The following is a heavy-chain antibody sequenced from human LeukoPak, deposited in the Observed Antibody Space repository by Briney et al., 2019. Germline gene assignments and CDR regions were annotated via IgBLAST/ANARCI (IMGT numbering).Heavy chain of an antibody. J-gene: IGHJ4*02. CDR1: GFTFSSYS. D-gene: IGHD4-17*01. CDR2: ISSSSYI. Sequence: PGGSLRLSCAASGFTFSSYSMNWVRQAPGKGLEWVSSISSSSYIYYADSVKGRFTISRDNAKNSLYLQMNSLRAEDTAVYYCAREIGDLGGYFDYWGQGTLVTVSS. V-gene: IGHV3-21*01. CDR3: AREIGDLGGYFDY.